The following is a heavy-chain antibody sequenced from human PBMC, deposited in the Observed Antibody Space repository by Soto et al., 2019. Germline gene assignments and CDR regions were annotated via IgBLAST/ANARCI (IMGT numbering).Heavy chain of an antibody. J-gene: IGHJ4*02. D-gene: IGHD3-3*02. CDR3: ARDAPHFG. Sequence: EVQLVESGGGLVKPGGSLRLSCAASGFTFSSYSMNWVRQAPGKGLEWVSSISSSSSYIYYADSVTGRFTISRDNAKNALYLQMNSLRAEDKAVYYCARDAPHFGWGQGTLVTVSS. CDR1: GFTFSSYS. CDR2: ISSSSSYI. V-gene: IGHV3-21*01.